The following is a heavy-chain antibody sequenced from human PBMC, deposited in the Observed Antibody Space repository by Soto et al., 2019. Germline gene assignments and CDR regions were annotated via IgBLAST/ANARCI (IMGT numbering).Heavy chain of an antibody. CDR1: GGSIRSYY. Sequence: QVQLQESGPGQVKPSETLSLTCTVSGGSIRSYYWSWIRQPPGKGLEWVGYIYDIGSTDYNPSLKRSVIISGDTSKHQFSLKLSAVAAADTAICYCARHLTYGGPDFEYWGQGTLVTVSS. CDR3: ARHLTYGGPDFEY. D-gene: IGHD4-17*01. J-gene: IGHJ4*02. V-gene: IGHV4-59*08. CDR2: IYDIGST.